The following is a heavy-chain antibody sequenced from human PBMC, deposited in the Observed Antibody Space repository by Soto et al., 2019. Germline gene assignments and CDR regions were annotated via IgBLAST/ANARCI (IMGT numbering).Heavy chain of an antibody. CDR2: INHSGGT. V-gene: IGHV4-34*01. J-gene: IGHJ4*02. Sequence: QVQLQQWGAGLLKPSETLSLTCAVYGGSFSGYYWSWIRQPPGKGLEWIGEINHSGGTNYNPSPKSRAAISVDTSKNQFSLKLSSVTAADTAVYYCARGRGYSSGWSDYWGQGTLVTVSS. CDR1: GGSFSGYY. D-gene: IGHD6-19*01. CDR3: ARGRGYSSGWSDY.